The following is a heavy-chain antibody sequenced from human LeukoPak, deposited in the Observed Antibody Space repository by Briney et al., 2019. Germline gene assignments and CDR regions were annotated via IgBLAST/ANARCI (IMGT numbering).Heavy chain of an antibody. D-gene: IGHD3-10*01. CDR3: AKHLWRDLLWFGEGYYFGY. Sequence: GRSLRLSCAASGFPFSNYAMSWVRQAPGKGLECVSVIGGDGGTTYYADSVKGRFTISRDNSKNTLYLQMNSLRAEDTAVYYCAKHLWRDLLWFGEGYYFGYWGQGTLVTVSS. V-gene: IGHV3-23*01. CDR2: IGGDGGTT. CDR1: GFPFSNYA. J-gene: IGHJ4*02.